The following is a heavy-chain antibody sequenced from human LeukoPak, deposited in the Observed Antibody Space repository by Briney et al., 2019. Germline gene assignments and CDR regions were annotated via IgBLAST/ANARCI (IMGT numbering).Heavy chain of an antibody. CDR1: GGSISSGSYY. V-gene: IGHV4-61*02. CDR3: ASGPLPIVVIPIALDY. J-gene: IGHJ4*02. D-gene: IGHD2-2*01. CDR2: IYTSGST. Sequence: PSQTLSLTCTVSGGSISSGSYYWSRIRQPAGKGLEWIGRIYTSGSTNYNPSLKSRVTISVDTSKNQFSLKLSSVTAADTAVYYCASGPLPIVVIPIALDYWGQGTLVTVSS.